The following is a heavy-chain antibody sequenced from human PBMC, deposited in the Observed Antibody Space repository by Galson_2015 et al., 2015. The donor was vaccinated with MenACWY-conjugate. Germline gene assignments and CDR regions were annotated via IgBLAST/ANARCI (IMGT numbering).Heavy chain of an antibody. CDR1: RFTFSSYW. CDR2: INGAGSRA. V-gene: IGHV3-74*03. CDR3: ARIWFGEVLEVDG. Sequence: SLRLSCAASRFTFSSYWMHWVRQPPGKGLVWVSRINGAGSRAEYADSVEGRFTISRDNAKNTLFLQMNSLRVEDTGVYYCARIWFGEVLEVDGWGQGTLVTVSS. J-gene: IGHJ4*02. D-gene: IGHD3-10*01.